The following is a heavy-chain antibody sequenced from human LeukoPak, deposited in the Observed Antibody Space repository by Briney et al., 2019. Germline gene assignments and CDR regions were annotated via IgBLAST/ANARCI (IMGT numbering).Heavy chain of an antibody. D-gene: IGHD3-3*01. CDR2: IYYSGST. J-gene: IGHJ3*02. V-gene: IGHV4-30-4*08. CDR1: GGSISSGDYY. Sequence: SETLSLTCTVSGGSISSGDYYWSWIRQPPGKGLEWIGYIYYSGSTYYNPSLKSRVTISVDTSKNQFSLKLSSVTAADTAVYYCAREVSGRNDAFDIWGQGTMVTVSS. CDR3: AREVSGRNDAFDI.